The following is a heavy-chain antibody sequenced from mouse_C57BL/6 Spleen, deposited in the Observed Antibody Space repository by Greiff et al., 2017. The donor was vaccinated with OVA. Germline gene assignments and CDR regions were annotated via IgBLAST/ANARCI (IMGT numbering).Heavy chain of an antibody. J-gene: IGHJ1*03. Sequence: EVKLMESGAELVRPGSSVKMSCKTSGYTFTSYGINWVKQRPGQGLEWIGYIYIGNGYTEYNEKFKGKATLTSDTSSSTAYMQLSSLTSEDSAIYFCARRGTTVVALRSWYFDVWGTGTTVTVSS. CDR1: GYTFTSYG. V-gene: IGHV1-58*01. CDR2: IYIGNGYT. D-gene: IGHD1-1*01. CDR3: ARRGTTVVALRSWYFDV.